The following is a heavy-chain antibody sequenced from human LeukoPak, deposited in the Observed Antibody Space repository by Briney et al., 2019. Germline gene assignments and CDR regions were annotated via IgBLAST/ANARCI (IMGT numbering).Heavy chain of an antibody. CDR1: GFTFSSYA. CDR2: ISVSGVST. J-gene: IGHJ4*02. V-gene: IGHV3-23*01. CDR3: AKSARVIAVEIDY. Sequence: GGSLRLSCAAPGFTFSSYAMSWVRQAPGKGLEWVSGISVSGVSTNYADSVKGRFTISRDNSKNTLYLQMNSLRAEDTAVYYCAKSARVIAVEIDYWGQGTLVTVSS. D-gene: IGHD6-19*01.